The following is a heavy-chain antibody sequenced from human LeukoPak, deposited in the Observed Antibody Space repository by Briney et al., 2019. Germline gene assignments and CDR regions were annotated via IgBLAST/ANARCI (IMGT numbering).Heavy chain of an antibody. CDR2: IKQDGSEK. CDR3: ATQAGDCSGGSCYFGY. CDR1: GFTFSNYW. D-gene: IGHD2-15*01. V-gene: IGHV3-7*05. J-gene: IGHJ4*02. Sequence: PGGSLRLSCAASGFTFSNYWMIWVRQAPGKGLEWVGNIKQDGSEKRYADSVRGRFSISRDNAQTSLYLQMNSLRAEDTAVYYCATQAGDCSGGSCYFGYWGQGTLVTVSS.